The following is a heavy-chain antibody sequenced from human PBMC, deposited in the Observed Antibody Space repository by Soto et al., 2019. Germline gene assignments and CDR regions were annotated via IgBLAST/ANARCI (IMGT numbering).Heavy chain of an antibody. J-gene: IGHJ6*02. CDR3: ARDPVVPAAYYYYYYGMDV. CDR2: INPNSGGT. V-gene: IGHV1-2*04. CDR1: GYTFTGYY. D-gene: IGHD2-2*01. Sequence: ASVKVSCKASGYTFTGYYMHWVRQAPGQGLEWMGWINPNSGGTNYAQKFQGWVTMTRDTSISTAYMELSRLRSDDTAVYYCARDPVVPAAYYYYYYGMDVWGQGTTVTVSS.